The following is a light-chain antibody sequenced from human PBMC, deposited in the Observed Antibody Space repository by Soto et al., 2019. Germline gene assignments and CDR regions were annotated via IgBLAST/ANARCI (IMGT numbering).Light chain of an antibody. J-gene: IGKJ4*01. CDR3: QQFSSYPLT. CDR2: DAS. CDR1: QSGSSSY. V-gene: IGKV3-20*01. Sequence: VLTPYPGTLSLSQGERATLSCRASQSGSSSYLAWYQQKPGQAPRLLIYDASSRATGIPDRFSGGGSGTDFTLTISRLEPEDFAVYYCQQFSSYPLTFGGGTKVEI.